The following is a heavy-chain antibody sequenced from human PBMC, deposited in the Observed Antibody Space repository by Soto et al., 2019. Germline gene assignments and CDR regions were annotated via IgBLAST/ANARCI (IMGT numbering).Heavy chain of an antibody. CDR2: ISSSSSYI. V-gene: IGHV3-21*01. CDR1: GFTFSSYS. Sequence: GESLKISCAASGFTFSSYSMNWVRQAPGKGLEWVSSISSSSSYIYYADSVKGRFTISRDNAKNSLYLQMNSLRAEDTAVYYCARDKSECSGTSCYIGAFDIWGQGTMVTVSS. J-gene: IGHJ3*02. CDR3: ARDKSECSGTSCYIGAFDI. D-gene: IGHD2-2*02.